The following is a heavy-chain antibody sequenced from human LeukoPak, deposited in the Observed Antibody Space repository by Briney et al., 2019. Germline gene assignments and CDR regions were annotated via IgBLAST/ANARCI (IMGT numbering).Heavy chain of an antibody. CDR1: GDSITGYY. CDR3: ASLASSSWPIDY. V-gene: IGHV4-39*07. Sequence: SETLSLTCSVSGDSITGYYWGWIRQPPGKGLEWIGNIYYTGNTYYNSSLKSRVTISLDTSKNQFSLKVISMTAADTAVYYCASLASSSWPIDYWGQGTLVTVSS. J-gene: IGHJ4*02. CDR2: IYYTGNT. D-gene: IGHD6-13*01.